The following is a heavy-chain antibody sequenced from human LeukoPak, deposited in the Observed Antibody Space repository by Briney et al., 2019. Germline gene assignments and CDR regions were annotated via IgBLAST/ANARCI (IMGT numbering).Heavy chain of an antibody. Sequence: ASVKVSSKASGYTFTGYYMHWVRQAPGQGLEWMGRINPNSGGTNYAQKFQSRVTMTRATSISTAYMELSRLRSDDTAVYYCARVATVTTADYWGQGTLVTVSS. CDR3: ARVATVTTADY. CDR1: GYTFTGYY. V-gene: IGHV1-2*06. D-gene: IGHD4-17*01. CDR2: INPNSGGT. J-gene: IGHJ4*02.